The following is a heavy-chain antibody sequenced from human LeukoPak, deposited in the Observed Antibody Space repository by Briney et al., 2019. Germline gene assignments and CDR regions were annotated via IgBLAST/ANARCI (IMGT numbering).Heavy chain of an antibody. Sequence: GESLKISCKVSGYSFTNYWIGWVRQMPGKGLEWMGIIYPDDSDTKYSPSFQGQVTISADKSISTAYLQWSSLKASDTAMYYCARWAVATTNYFDYWGQGTLVTVSS. CDR3: ARWAVATTNYFDY. CDR1: GYSFTNYW. V-gene: IGHV5-51*01. CDR2: IYPDDSDT. D-gene: IGHD5-12*01. J-gene: IGHJ4*02.